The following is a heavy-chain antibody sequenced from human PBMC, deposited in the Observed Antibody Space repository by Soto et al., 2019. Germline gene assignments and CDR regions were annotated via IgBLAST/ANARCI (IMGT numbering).Heavy chain of an antibody. J-gene: IGHJ6*02. CDR2: IYYSGST. CDR3: ARADSSGYYPLYYYYGMDV. D-gene: IGHD3-22*01. Sequence: LSLTCTVSGGSISSGDHYWSWIRQPPGKGLEWIGYIYYSGSTYYNPSLKSRVTISVDTSKNQFSLRLSSVTAADTAVYYCARADSSGYYPLYYYYGMDVWGQGTTVTVSS. CDR1: GGSISSGDHY. V-gene: IGHV4-30-4*08.